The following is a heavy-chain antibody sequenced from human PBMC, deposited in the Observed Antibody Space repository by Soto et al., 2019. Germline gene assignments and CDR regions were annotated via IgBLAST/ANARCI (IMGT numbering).Heavy chain of an antibody. Sequence: SGPTLVNPTQTLTLTCTFSGFSLSTSGVCVSWIRQPPGKALEWLARIDWDDDKRYSPSLKTRLTISKDTSKNQVVLTMTNMDPVDTATYYCAHSSLLAARYRTGFDYWGQGTLVTLSS. J-gene: IGHJ4*02. CDR3: AHSSLLAARYRTGFDY. V-gene: IGHV2-70*12. D-gene: IGHD6-6*01. CDR2: IDWDDDK. CDR1: GFSLSTSGVC.